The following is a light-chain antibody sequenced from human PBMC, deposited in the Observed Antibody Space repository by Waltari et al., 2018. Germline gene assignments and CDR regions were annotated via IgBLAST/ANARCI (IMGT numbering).Light chain of an antibody. V-gene: IGLV2-11*01. CDR1: STDVGAYNY. CDR2: DVS. J-gene: IGLJ3*02. Sequence: QFALTQLRSVSESPGQSVTLSCTGTSTDVGAYNYVSRYQHHPGKAPKLIIYDVSKWPSGVPDRFSGSKSGNTASLTISGLQAEDEADYYCCSYTGSYPPWVFGGGTKLTVL. CDR3: CSYTGSYPPWV.